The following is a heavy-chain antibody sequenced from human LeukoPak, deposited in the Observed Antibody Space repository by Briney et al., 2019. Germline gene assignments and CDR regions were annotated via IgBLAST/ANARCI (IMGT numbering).Heavy chain of an antibody. Sequence: ASVKVSCTASGYTFTSYAMHWVRQAPGQRLEWMGWINAGNGNTKYSQKFQGRVTITRDTSASTAYMELSSLRSEDTAVYYCARGGQGGYCSSTSCYLLDYWGQGTLVTVSS. D-gene: IGHD2-2*01. CDR1: GYTFTSYA. V-gene: IGHV1-3*01. CDR3: ARGGQGGYCSSTSCYLLDY. CDR2: INAGNGNT. J-gene: IGHJ4*02.